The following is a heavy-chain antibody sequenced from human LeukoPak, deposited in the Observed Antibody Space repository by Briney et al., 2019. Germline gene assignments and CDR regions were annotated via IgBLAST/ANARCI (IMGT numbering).Heavy chain of an antibody. V-gene: IGHV3-64*01. CDR2: ITNNGGYT. J-gene: IGHJ4*02. CDR3: GASPDGFYDY. CDR1: GFSFSSSA. Sequence: GGSLRLSCAASGFSFSSSAVHWVRQAPGKGLEYVSAITNNGGYTYYANSVKGRFTISRDNSKNTLYLQTGSLRTEDTAVYCAGASPDGFYDYWGQGTLVTVSS. D-gene: IGHD1-26*01.